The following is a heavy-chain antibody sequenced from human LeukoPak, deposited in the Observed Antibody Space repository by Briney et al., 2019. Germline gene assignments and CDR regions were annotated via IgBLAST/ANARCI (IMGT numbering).Heavy chain of an antibody. CDR3: ARDSQDGYNFIGRHYYYMDV. CDR1: GGSISSGSYY. V-gene: IGHV4-61*01. J-gene: IGHJ6*03. D-gene: IGHD5-24*01. CDR2: IYYSGST. Sequence: SETLSLTCTVSGGSISSGSYYWSWIRQPPGKGLEWIGYIYYSGSTNYNPSLKSRVTISVDTSKNQFSLKLSSVTAADTAVYHCARDSQDGYNFIGRHYYYMDVWGKGTTVTVSS.